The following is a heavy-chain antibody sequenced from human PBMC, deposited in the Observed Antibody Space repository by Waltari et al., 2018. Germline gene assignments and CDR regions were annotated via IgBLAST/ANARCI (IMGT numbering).Heavy chain of an antibody. D-gene: IGHD3-3*01. V-gene: IGHV1-2*06. CDR3: TRFIFGMVEGMDV. J-gene: IGHJ6*03. Sequence: QEQLVQSGVEVQKPGASVKVSCKASGYRFTVSYIHWVRQSPGQGLEWMGRIDPNTGDTDFAQKFQGRVTMTRATSISTVYMELTNLRSDDTAMYYCTRFIFGMVEGMDVWGKGTSVTVSS. CDR1: GYRFTVSY. CDR2: IDPNTGDT.